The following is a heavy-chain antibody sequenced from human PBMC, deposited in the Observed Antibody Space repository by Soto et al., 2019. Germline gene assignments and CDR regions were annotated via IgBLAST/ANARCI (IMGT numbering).Heavy chain of an antibody. Sequence: GGSLRLSCAASGFTFSSYGMHWVRQAPGKGLEWVAVISYDGSNKYYADSVKGRFTISRDNSKNTLYLQMNSLRAEDTAVYYCAKPLSRVDDPDYWGQGTLVTVSS. D-gene: IGHD1-1*01. CDR3: AKPLSRVDDPDY. J-gene: IGHJ4*02. CDR1: GFTFSSYG. CDR2: ISYDGSNK. V-gene: IGHV3-30*18.